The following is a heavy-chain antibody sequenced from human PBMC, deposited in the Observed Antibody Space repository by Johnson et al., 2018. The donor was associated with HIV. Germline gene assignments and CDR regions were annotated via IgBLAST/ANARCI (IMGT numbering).Heavy chain of an antibody. D-gene: IGHD4-17*01. Sequence: VQLVESGGGLVQPGRSLRLSCAASGFTFDDYAMHWVRQAPGKGLEWVSVIYSAGTTYYADSVKGRFTIFRDNSKNTLYLQMTSLRAEDTAVYYCARAPPYGDYGDTFDIWGQGTMVSVSS. V-gene: IGHV3-66*01. J-gene: IGHJ3*02. CDR3: ARAPPYGDYGDTFDI. CDR2: IYSAGTT. CDR1: GFTFDDYA.